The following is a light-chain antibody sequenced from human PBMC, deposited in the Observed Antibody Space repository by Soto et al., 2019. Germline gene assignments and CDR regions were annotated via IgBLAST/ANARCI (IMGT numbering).Light chain of an antibody. CDR1: SSDVGGYNY. CDR3: RSSTSISIVV. J-gene: IGLJ2*01. Sequence: QSALTQPASVPGSPGQSIIISCTGTSSDVGGYNYVSWYQQYPGKDPKLLIYDVSNRPSGVSNRFSGSTSGNTASLTISGRQAEDDADDYCRSSTSISIVVFGGGTKLTVL. CDR2: DVS. V-gene: IGLV2-14*01.